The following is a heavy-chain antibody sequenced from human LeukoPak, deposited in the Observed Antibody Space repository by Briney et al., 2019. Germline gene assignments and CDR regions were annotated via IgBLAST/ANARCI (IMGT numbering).Heavy chain of an antibody. CDR3: ARADYSSSWSHEYYYMDV. D-gene: IGHD6-13*01. V-gene: IGHV4-4*07. CDR1: GGSISSYY. Sequence: SETLSLTCTVSGGSISSYYWSWIRQPAGKGLEWIGHIYTSGSTKYNPSFKSRVTMSVDTSKNQFSLSLSSVTAADTAVYYCARADYSSSWSHEYYYMDVWGKGTTVTVSS. J-gene: IGHJ6*03. CDR2: IYTSGST.